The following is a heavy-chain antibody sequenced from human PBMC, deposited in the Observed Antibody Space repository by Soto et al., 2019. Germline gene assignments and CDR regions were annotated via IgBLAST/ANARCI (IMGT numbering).Heavy chain of an antibody. D-gene: IGHD2-15*01. V-gene: IGHV3-30*18. J-gene: IGHJ3*02. CDR3: AKYRSGGSCYWCAGSAFDI. CDR1: GFTFSSYG. Sequence: QVQLVESGGGVVQPGRSLRLSCAASGFTFSSYGMHWVRQAPGKGLEWVAVISYDGSTKYYADSVKGRFTISRDNSKNTLYLQMNSLRAEDPAVYYCAKYRSGGSCYWCAGSAFDIWGQGTMVTVSS. CDR2: ISYDGSTK.